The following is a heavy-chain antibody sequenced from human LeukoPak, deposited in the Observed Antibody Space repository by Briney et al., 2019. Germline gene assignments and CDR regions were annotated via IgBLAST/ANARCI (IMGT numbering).Heavy chain of an antibody. J-gene: IGHJ3*02. CDR3: ARRGNGRDAFDI. CDR2: MYPGDLDT. D-gene: IGHD2-15*01. CDR1: GYNFSTSW. V-gene: IGHV5-51*01. Sequence: GESLKISCKGSGYNFSTSWIGWVRQLPGKGLEWVGIMYPGDLDTRYGPSFEGQVIISADQSINTAYLQWNSLEASDTAMYYCARRGNGRDAFDIWGQGTMVTVSS.